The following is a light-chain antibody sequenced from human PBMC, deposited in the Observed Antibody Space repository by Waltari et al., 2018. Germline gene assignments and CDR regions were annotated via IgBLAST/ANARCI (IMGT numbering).Light chain of an antibody. J-gene: IGLJ3*02. V-gene: IGLV2-14*01. Sequence: QSALTQPASVSGSPGQSITISCTGTSSDVVHYNYVSWYQQHPGKAPKLMIYEVSNLPSGVSSRFSGSKSGNTASLTISGLQAEDEADYYCSSYTSSSTRVFGGGTKLTVL. CDR3: SSYTSSSTRV. CDR2: EVS. CDR1: SSDVVHYNY.